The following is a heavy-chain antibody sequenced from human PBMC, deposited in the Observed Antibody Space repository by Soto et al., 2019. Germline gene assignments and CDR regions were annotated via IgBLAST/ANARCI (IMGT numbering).Heavy chain of an antibody. V-gene: IGHV3-66*01. CDR3: AKGIIAGGSAAEY. J-gene: IGHJ4*02. Sequence: EVQLVESGGGLVQPGGSLRLSCAASGFTVSTNHVNWVRQAPGKGLEWVTVIRSGGDTFYADSVKGRFTISRDNTKNTMYLQMNSLRAEDTAMYYCAKGIIAGGSAAEYWGQGTLVTVSS. D-gene: IGHD6-13*01. CDR1: GFTVSTNH. CDR2: IRSGGDT.